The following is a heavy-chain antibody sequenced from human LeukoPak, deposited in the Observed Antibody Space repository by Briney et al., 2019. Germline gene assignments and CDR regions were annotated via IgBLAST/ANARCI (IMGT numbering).Heavy chain of an antibody. Sequence: GGSLRLSCAASGFTFSSYWMHWVRQAPGKELVWVSRISDGGSTTTYADSVKGRFTISRDNAKNTLYLQMNGLRAEDTAVYYCSRSAYYDGSGNYYDYWGQGTLVTVSS. CDR3: SRSAYYDGSGNYYDY. D-gene: IGHD3-22*01. CDR1: GFTFSSYW. J-gene: IGHJ4*02. CDR2: ISDGGSTT. V-gene: IGHV3-74*01.